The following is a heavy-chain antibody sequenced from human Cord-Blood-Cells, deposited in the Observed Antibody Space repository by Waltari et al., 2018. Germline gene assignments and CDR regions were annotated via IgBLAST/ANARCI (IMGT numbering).Heavy chain of an antibody. J-gene: IGHJ6*03. V-gene: IGHV5-51*01. D-gene: IGHD3-22*01. CDR3: ARLAVKGREVVWYMDV. Sequence: EVQLVQSGAEVKKPGEALKISCKGSGYSFTSYWTGWVRQKPGKGLEWMGIIYPGDSDTRYSPSFQGQVTISADKSISTAYLQWSSLKASDTAMYYCARLAVKGREVVWYMDVWGKGTTVTVSS. CDR1: GYSFTSYW. CDR2: IYPGDSDT.